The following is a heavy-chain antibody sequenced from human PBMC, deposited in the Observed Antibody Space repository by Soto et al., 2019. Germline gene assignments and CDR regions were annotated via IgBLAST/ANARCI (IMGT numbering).Heavy chain of an antibody. V-gene: IGHV3-66*01. Sequence: EVQLVESGGGLVQPGGSLRLSCAASGFTVSSNYMSWVRQGPGKGLEWVSVIYSGGNTYYADSVKGRFTISRDNSKNTLYLQMNSLRAEDTAVYYCARDPWGHDSSGYTGSDYWGQGALVTVSS. CDR2: IYSGGNT. D-gene: IGHD3-22*01. CDR3: ARDPWGHDSSGYTGSDY. CDR1: GFTVSSNY. J-gene: IGHJ4*02.